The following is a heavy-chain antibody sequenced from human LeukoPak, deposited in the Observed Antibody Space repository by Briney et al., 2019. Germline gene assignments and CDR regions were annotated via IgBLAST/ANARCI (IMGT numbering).Heavy chain of an antibody. V-gene: IGHV3-23*01. CDR1: GFSFNTYA. CDR3: AQQVGYCSSGSCYFTY. J-gene: IGHJ1*01. CDR2: ISNTGGST. Sequence: GGSLRLSCAASGFSFNTYAMSWVRQAPGKGLEWVSAISNTGGSTYYADSVKGRFTISRDKSKNTLSLQMSSLRAEDTAVYYCAQQVGYCSSGSCYFTYWGQGTLVTVSS. D-gene: IGHD2-15*01.